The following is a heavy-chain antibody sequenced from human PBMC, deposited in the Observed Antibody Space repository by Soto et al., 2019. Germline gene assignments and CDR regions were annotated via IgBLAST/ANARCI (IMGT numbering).Heavy chain of an antibody. CDR3: ARDPPDVEGYYYGMDV. V-gene: IGHV1-46*01. CDR1: GYNFTSYY. CDR2: INPSGGRT. J-gene: IGHJ6*02. Sequence: QVQLVQSGAEVKKPGASVKVSCKASGYNFTSYYMPWVRQAPGQGLEWMGIINPSGGRTSYAKNCQGRVTMTRDTSTSTVYMELSSLRSEDTAVYYCARDPPDVEGYYYGMDVWGQGTTVTVSS.